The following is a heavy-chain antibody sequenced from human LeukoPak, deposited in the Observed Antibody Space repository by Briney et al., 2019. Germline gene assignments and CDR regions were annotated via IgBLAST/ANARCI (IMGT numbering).Heavy chain of an antibody. CDR3: ARDLPSGYYDSSGYQFGYYFDY. V-gene: IGHV3-20*04. D-gene: IGHD3-22*01. Sequence: GGSLRLSCAASGFTFDDYGMSWVRQAPGKGLEWASGINWNGGSTGYADSVKGRFTISRDNAKNSLYLQMNSLRAEDTALYYCARDLPSGYYDSSGYQFGYYFDYWGQGTLVTVSS. CDR2: INWNGGST. CDR1: GFTFDDYG. J-gene: IGHJ4*02.